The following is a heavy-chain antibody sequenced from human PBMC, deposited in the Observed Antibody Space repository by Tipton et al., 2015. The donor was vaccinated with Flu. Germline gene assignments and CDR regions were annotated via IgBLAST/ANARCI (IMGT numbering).Heavy chain of an antibody. V-gene: IGHV3-15*01. CDR2: IKRKADGGTT. CDR1: GFSFINTW. CDR3: TTEDGRTGGAFGI. Sequence: QLVQSGGGLVKPGGSLRLSCVASGFSFINTWMSWVRQAPGKGLEWVGRIKRKADGGTTAYAAPVKGRFTISRDDPENTLYLQMSSLKIEDTAVYYCTTEDGRTGGAFGIWGQGTVVTVSS. D-gene: IGHD1-26*01. J-gene: IGHJ3*02.